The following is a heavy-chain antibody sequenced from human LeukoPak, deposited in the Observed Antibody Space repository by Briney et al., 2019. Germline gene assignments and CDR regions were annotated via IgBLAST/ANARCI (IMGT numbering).Heavy chain of an antibody. D-gene: IGHD3-22*01. CDR1: GFTFSSYS. V-gene: IGHV3-48*01. CDR3: ARTNYYDSSGYYQKSSFDY. CDR2: ISSSSSTI. J-gene: IGHJ4*02. Sequence: GGSLRLSCAASGFTFSSYSMNWVRQAPGKGLEWVSYISSSSSTIYYADSVKGRFTISRDNAKNSLYLQMNSLRAEDTAVYYCARTNYYDSSGYYQKSSFDYWGQGTLVTVSS.